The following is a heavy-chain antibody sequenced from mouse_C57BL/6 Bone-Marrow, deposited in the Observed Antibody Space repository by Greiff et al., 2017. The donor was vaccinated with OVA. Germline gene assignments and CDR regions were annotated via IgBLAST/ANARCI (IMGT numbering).Heavy chain of an antibody. J-gene: IGHJ3*01. CDR2: IDPTDSYT. CDR1: GYTFTSYG. V-gene: IGHV1-69*01. D-gene: IGHD1-1*01. CDR3: ARDGSSSAWFAY. Sequence: QVQLQQPGAELVMPGASVKLSCKASGYTFTSYGMHWVKQRPGQGLEWIGEIDPTDSYTNYNQKFKGKSTLTVDKSSTTAYMQLSSLTSEDSAVYYGARDGSSSAWFAYWGQGTLVTVSA.